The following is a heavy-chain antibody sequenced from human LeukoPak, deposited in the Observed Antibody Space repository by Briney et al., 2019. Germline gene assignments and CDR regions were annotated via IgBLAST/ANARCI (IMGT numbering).Heavy chain of an antibody. CDR2: MYTTGST. CDR3: ARTYYYDSSGYYGAFDI. D-gene: IGHD3-22*01. V-gene: IGHV4-4*07. Sequence: PSETLSLTRTVYGCSISSNYWSWIRQPAGKGLEWIGRMYTTGSTNYNPSPKSRVTMSVDTSKNQFSLKLGSVTAADTAVYYCARTYYYDSSGYYGAFDIWGQGTMVTVSS. J-gene: IGHJ3*02. CDR1: GCSISSNY.